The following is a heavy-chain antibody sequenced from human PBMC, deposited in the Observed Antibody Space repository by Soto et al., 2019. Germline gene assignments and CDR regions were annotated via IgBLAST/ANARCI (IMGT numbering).Heavy chain of an antibody. D-gene: IGHD2-8*02. Sequence: QVQLVQSGAEVRKPGASVNISCRASGFSFSDNLINWVRQAPGQSLEWMGWINPDNGNTNYSQTFQCRVTLTRHSSASIAYVEVSDLTSEDTAAYCYASDILAVVLRAKDACEVWGQGTMVTVSS. CDR2: INPDNGNT. CDR3: ASDILAVVLRAKDACEV. CDR1: GFSFSDNL. V-gene: IGHV1-3*01. J-gene: IGHJ3*01.